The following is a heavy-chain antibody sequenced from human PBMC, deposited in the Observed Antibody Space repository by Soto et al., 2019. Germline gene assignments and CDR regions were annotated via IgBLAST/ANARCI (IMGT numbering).Heavy chain of an antibody. J-gene: IGHJ6*02. Sequence: QVQLVKSGGEVKKPGASVKVSCNTSGYPFVSYGIAWVRQAPGQGLEWMGWINVYSGNTDYAQKFRDRITVTTDTSTSTAYMELRGLRSDDTGVYYCARIKASSMDFWGQGTALTVSS. V-gene: IGHV1-18*01. D-gene: IGHD3-16*01. CDR3: ARIKASSMDF. CDR2: INVYSGNT. CDR1: GYPFVSYG.